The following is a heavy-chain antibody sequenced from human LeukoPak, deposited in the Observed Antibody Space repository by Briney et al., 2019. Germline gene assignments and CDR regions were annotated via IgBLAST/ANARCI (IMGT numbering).Heavy chain of an antibody. CDR2: IYYSGST. J-gene: IGHJ3*02. V-gene: IGHV4-31*03. D-gene: IGHD2-21*02. CDR1: GGSVSSGGYY. Sequence: SETLSLTCTVSGGSVSSGGYYWSWIRQHPGKGLEWIGYIYYSGSTYYNPSLKSRVTISVDTSKNQFSLKLSSVTAADTAVYYCASGDCGGDCLGAFDIWGQGTMVTVSS. CDR3: ASGDCGGDCLGAFDI.